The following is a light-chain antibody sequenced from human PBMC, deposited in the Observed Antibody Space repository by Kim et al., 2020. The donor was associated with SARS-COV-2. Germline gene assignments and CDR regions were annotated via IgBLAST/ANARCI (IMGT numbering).Light chain of an antibody. J-gene: IGKJ1*01. CDR1: QSISSW. CDR3: QQLWT. V-gene: IGKV1-5*03. Sequence: ASQSISSWLAWYQQKPGKAPKLLIYKASSLESGVPSRFSGSGSGTEFTLTISSLQPDDFATYYCQQLWTFGQGTKVDIK. CDR2: KAS.